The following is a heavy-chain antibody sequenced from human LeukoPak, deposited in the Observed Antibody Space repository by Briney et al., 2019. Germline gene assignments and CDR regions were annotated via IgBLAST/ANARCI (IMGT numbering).Heavy chain of an antibody. CDR3: VLTSGSGSYRGYLNY. CDR2: ISGSGGST. V-gene: IGHV3-23*01. CDR1: GFTFSSYA. J-gene: IGHJ4*02. Sequence: PGGSLRLSCAASGFTFSSYAMSWVRQAPGKGLEWVSAISGSGGSTYYADSVKGRFTISRDNSKNTLYLQMSSLRVEDTALYHCVLTSGSGSYRGYLNYWGQGTLVTVSS. D-gene: IGHD3-10*01.